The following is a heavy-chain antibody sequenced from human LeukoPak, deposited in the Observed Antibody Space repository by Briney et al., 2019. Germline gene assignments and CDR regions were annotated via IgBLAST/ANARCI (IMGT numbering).Heavy chain of an antibody. CDR3: AREVGIAVAGPTEAFDY. D-gene: IGHD6-19*01. V-gene: IGHV1-69*13. J-gene: IGHJ4*02. CDR1: GGTFSSYA. Sequence: SVKVSCKASGGTFSSYAISWVRQAPGQGLEWMGGIIPIFGTANYAQKFQGRVTITADESTSTAYMELSSLRSEDTAVYYCAREVGIAVAGPTEAFDYWGQGTLVTVSS. CDR2: IIPIFGTA.